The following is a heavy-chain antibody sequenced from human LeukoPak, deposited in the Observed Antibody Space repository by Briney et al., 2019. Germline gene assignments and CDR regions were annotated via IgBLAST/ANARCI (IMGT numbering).Heavy chain of an antibody. J-gene: IGHJ6*02. CDR3: AREQVYYYGMDV. CDR2: IYYSGST. CDR1: GGSISSGDYY. Sequence: RTSETLSLTCTVSGGSISSGDYYWSWIRQPPGKGLEWIGYIYYSGSTYYNPSLKSRVTISVGTSKNQFSLKLSSVTAADTAVYYCAREQVYYYGMDVWGQGTTVTVSS. V-gene: IGHV4-30-4*01.